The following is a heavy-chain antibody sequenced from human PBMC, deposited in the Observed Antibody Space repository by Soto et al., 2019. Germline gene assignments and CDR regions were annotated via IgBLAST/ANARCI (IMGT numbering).Heavy chain of an antibody. CDR1: GYRFTSYW. J-gene: IGHJ6*02. CDR2: IYPGDSDT. CDR3: ARQDQEGYYYYGVDV. Sequence: GESLKISCKGSGYRFTSYWIGWVRQMPGKGLEWMGIIYPGDSDTRYSPSFQGQVTISADKSINTAYLQWSSLKASDTAMYFCARQDQEGYYYYGVDVWVQGTTVTVSS. V-gene: IGHV5-51*01.